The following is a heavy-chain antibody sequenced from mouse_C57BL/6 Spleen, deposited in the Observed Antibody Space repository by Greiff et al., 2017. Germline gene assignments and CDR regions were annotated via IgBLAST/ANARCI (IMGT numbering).Heavy chain of an antibody. V-gene: IGHV14-4*01. CDR3: TTPTGVATEGFAY. D-gene: IGHD1-1*01. CDR2: IDPENGDT. Sequence: EVQLQQSGAELVRPGASVKLSCTASGFNIKDDYMHWVKQRPEQGLEWIGWIDPENGDTEYASKFQGKATITADTSSNTAYLQLSSLTSEDTAVYYCTTPTGVATEGFAYWGQGTLVTVSA. CDR1: GFNIKDDY. J-gene: IGHJ3*01.